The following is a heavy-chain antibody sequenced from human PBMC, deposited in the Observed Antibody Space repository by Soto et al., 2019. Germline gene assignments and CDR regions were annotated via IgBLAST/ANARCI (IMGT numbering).Heavy chain of an antibody. D-gene: IGHD5-18*01. CDR2: MYYSGST. V-gene: IGHV4-59*01. CDR3: ARVFGGYSYGYFDY. J-gene: IGHJ4*02. CDR1: GGSISSYY. Sequence: SETLSLTCTVSGGSISSYYWSWIRQPPGKGLEWIGYMYYSGSTNYNPSLKSRVTISVDTSKNQFSLKLSSVTAADTAVYYCARVFGGYSYGYFDYWDQGTLVTVS.